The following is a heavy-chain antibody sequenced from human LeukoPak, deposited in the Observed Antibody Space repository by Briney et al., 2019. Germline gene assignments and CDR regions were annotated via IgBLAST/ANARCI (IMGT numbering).Heavy chain of an antibody. D-gene: IGHD5-12*01. V-gene: IGHV4-59*01. CDR1: GGSISSYY. J-gene: IGHJ4*02. Sequence: SETLSLTCTVSGGSISSYYWSWIRQPPGKGLEWIGYIYYSGSTNYSPSLKSRVTISVDTSKNQFSLKLSSVTAADTAVYYCTRGSGGYFFDYWGQGTLVTVSS. CDR2: IYYSGST. CDR3: TRGSGGYFFDY.